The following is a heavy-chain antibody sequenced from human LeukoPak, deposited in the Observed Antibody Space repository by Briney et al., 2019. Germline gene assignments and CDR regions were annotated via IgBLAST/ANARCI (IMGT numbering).Heavy chain of an antibody. V-gene: IGHV4-30-2*01. CDR3: AREVATIGYYFDY. CDR2: IYHSGST. Sequence: SQTLSLTCAVSGGSISGGGYSWSWIRQPPGKGLEWIGYIYHSGSTYYNPSLKSRVTISVDRSKNQFSLKLSSVTAADTAVYYCAREVATIGYYFDYWGQGTLVTVSS. CDR1: GGSISGGGYS. D-gene: IGHD5-12*01. J-gene: IGHJ4*02.